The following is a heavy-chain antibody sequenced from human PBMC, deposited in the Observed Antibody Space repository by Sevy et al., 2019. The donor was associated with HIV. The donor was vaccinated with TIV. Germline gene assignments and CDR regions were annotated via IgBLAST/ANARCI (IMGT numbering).Heavy chain of an antibody. CDR2: IWNDRSNK. J-gene: IGHJ3*02. Sequence: GGSLRLSCAASGFTFSSYGMHWVRQAPGKGLEWVAVIWNDRSNKHYADSVKGRFTISRGNSKNTLYLQMNSLRAEDTAVYYCASLPNNYYDSSGSSGDDAFDIWGQGTMVTVSS. CDR1: GFTFSSYG. D-gene: IGHD3-22*01. CDR3: ASLPNNYYDSSGSSGDDAFDI. V-gene: IGHV3-33*08.